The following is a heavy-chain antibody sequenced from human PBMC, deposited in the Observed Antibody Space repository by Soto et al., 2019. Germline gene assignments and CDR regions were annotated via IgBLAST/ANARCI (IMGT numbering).Heavy chain of an antibody. CDR1: GDSITSGGYY. CDR2: VNHSGST. V-gene: IGHV4-31*03. CDR3: ARGFRGYCSSTSCYRDDFDY. J-gene: IGHJ4*02. D-gene: IGHD2-2*01. Sequence: PSETLSLTCNVSGDSITSGGYYWIWIRQQPGKGLEWIGDVNHSGSTNYNPSLKSRVTISVDTSKNQFSLKLSSVTAADTAVYYCARGFRGYCSSTSCYRDDFDYWGQGTLVPVSP.